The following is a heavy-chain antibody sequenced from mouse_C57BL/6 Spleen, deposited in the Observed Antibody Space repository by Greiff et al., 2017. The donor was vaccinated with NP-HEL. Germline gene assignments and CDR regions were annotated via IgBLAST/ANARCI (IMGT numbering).Heavy chain of an antibody. V-gene: IGHV5-2*01. Sequence: EVQLVESGGGLVQPGESLKLSCESNEYEFPSHDMSWVRKTPEKRLELVAAINSDGGSTYSPDPMEGRFILSRDNTKKTLYLQMSSLRSEDTAVYYCARHNLRGYFDVWGTGTTVTVSS. D-gene: IGHD2-12*01. CDR3: ARHNLRGYFDV. J-gene: IGHJ1*03. CDR2: INSDGGST. CDR1: EYEFPSHD.